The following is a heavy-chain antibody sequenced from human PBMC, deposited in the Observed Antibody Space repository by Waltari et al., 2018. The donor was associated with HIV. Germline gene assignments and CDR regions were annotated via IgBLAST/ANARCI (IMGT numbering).Heavy chain of an antibody. CDR2: VWKDGSNE. V-gene: IGHV3-33*01. Sequence: QVQLVESGGGVVQPGRSLRLSCAASGFTVRNYGMHWVRQAPGKGVGGVEVVWKDGSNEYYGDYAKCRFTIARDNPKNTLELQMNSLGAEDTAVYYCARDVQGYCAGERCFYGMDVWGQGTTVTVSS. CDR3: ARDVQGYCAGERCFYGMDV. J-gene: IGHJ6*02. CDR1: GFTVRNYG. D-gene: IGHD2-8*02.